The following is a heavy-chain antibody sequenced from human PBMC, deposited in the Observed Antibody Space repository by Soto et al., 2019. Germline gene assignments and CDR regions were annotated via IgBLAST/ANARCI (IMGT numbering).Heavy chain of an antibody. V-gene: IGHV3-74*01. CDR2: INGDGSVT. CDR1: GFTFSGFW. D-gene: IGHD6-19*01. J-gene: IGHJ4*02. Sequence: EVQLVESGGGLVQPGGSLRLSCTASGFTFSGFWMHWVRQAPGKGLVWGSRINGDGSVTNYADCVEGRFTISRDNAKNTMYLQMNNRRDEATDLYYCVRVKDASGWLAFDHWSEGTLVTVSS. CDR3: VRVKDASGWLAFDH.